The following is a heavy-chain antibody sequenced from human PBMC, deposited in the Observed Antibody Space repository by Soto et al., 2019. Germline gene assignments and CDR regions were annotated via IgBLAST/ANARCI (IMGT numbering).Heavy chain of an antibody. CDR3: AREGVELVGSGYYPDYYYGMDV. V-gene: IGHV4-30-4*01. CDR2: IYDSGST. J-gene: IGHJ6*02. D-gene: IGHD3-3*01. CDR1: GGSISSGDYY. Sequence: QVQLQESGPGLVKPSQTLSLTCTVSGGSISSGDYYWSWSRQPPGKGLEWIGYIYDSGSTYYHPSLESGFIISVDTSKNQFSLKLSSVTAADTAVYYCAREGVELVGSGYYPDYYYGMDVWGQGTTVTVSS.